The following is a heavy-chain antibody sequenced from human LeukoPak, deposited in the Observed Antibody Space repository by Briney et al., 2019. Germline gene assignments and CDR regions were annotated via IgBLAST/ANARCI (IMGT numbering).Heavy chain of an antibody. J-gene: IGHJ1*01. V-gene: IGHV4-39*01. D-gene: IGHD3-22*01. CDR1: GDSVSRSDSY. CDR2: IYYSGRT. Sequence: SETLSLTCSVSGDSVSRSDSYWDWIRQPPGKGLEWIGTIYYSGRTYYSPSLKSRVTMSVDPSNNQFSLALRSVTAADTAVYYCARRRYYDGSGYLEWGQGTLLSVSS. CDR3: ARRRYYDGSGYLE.